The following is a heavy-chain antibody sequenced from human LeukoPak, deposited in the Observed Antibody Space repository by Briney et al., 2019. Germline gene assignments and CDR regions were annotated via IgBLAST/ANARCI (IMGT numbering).Heavy chain of an antibody. J-gene: IGHJ4*02. Sequence: GESLKISCNGSRFSFTSYWIAWVRQMPGKGLEWMGIIYPGDSDTRYSPSLQGQVIISADKSISTAYLQWSSLKASDTAMYYCARQGSIAVSGRFSDYWGQGTLVTVSS. D-gene: IGHD6-6*01. V-gene: IGHV5-51*01. CDR2: IYPGDSDT. CDR1: RFSFTSYW. CDR3: ARQGSIAVSGRFSDY.